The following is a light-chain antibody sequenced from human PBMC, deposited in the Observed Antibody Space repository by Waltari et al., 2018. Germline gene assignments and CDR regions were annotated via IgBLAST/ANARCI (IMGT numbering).Light chain of an antibody. CDR1: SSNIGAGYD. CDR3: QSYDSSLNGRV. Sequence: QSELTQPPSVSGALGQRVTISCTGSSSNIGAGYDVHWYQHLPGTAPKLLIFVNRNRPSGVPDRFSGSRSGTSASLAITGLRPEDEADYYCQSYDSSLNGRVFGGGTRVTVL. CDR2: VNR. J-gene: IGLJ2*01. V-gene: IGLV1-40*01.